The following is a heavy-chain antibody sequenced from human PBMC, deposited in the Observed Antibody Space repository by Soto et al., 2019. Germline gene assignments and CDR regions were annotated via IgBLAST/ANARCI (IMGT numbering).Heavy chain of an antibody. V-gene: IGHV1-3*01. J-gene: IGHJ6*02. CDR3: ARETSPGGYSYGYYYYYGMDV. CDR1: GNTVPNYA. CDR2: INGGNGNT. Sequence: ASVKVSCKASGNTVPNYAIHWVRQAPGQRLEWMGWINGGNGNTYYSEHFQGRVTMTRDTSTSTVYMELSSLRSEDTAVYYCARETSPGGYSYGYYYYYGMDVWGQGTTVTVPS. D-gene: IGHD5-18*01.